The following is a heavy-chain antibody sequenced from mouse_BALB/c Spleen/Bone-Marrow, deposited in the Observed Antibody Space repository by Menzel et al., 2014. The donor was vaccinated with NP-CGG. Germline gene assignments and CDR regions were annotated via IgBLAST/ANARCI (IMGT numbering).Heavy chain of an antibody. V-gene: IGHV1-20*02. Sequence: EVNLVESGPELVKPGASVKISCKASGYSFTGYFMNWVIQSHGKSLEWIGRINPYNGDSFYNQEFKGKATLTVDKSSSTAHMELRSLASEDSAVYYCARVTTDWYFDVWGAGTTVTVSS. CDR3: ARVTTDWYFDV. CDR1: GYSFTGYF. J-gene: IGHJ1*01. CDR2: INPYNGDS. D-gene: IGHD1-1*01.